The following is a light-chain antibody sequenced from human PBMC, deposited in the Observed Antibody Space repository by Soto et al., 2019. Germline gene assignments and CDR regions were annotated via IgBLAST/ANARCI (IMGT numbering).Light chain of an antibody. CDR3: QQYNNWWT. V-gene: IGKV3-15*01. J-gene: IGKJ1*01. Sequence: EIVMTQSPVTLSVSPGERATLSCRAGQSVSSNLAWYQQKPGQAPRLLIYGASTRATGIPVRFTGSGSGTEFTLTISSLQFDDSAVYYCQQYNNWWTFGQGTKVEIK. CDR1: QSVSSN. CDR2: GAS.